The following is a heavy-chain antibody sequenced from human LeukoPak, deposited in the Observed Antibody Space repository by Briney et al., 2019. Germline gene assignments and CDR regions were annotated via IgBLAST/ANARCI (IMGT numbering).Heavy chain of an antibody. V-gene: IGHV1-2*02. J-gene: IGHJ5*02. Sequence: ASVTVSCTASGYTFTDYYMHWARQAPGQGLEWMGWINPNSGGTNYAQKFQGRVTMTRDTSISTAYMELSRLRSDDTAVYYCARDLPSDISGYDLENWFDPWGQGTLVTVSS. CDR2: INPNSGGT. D-gene: IGHD5-12*01. CDR1: GYTFTDYY. CDR3: ARDLPSDISGYDLENWFDP.